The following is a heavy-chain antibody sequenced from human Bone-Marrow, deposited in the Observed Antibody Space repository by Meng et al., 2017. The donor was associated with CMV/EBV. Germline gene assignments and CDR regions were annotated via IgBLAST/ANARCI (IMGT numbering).Heavy chain of an antibody. CDR3: AGSPHYYYGMDV. J-gene: IGHJ6*02. CDR2: TRKKANSNTT. Sequence: GGSLRLSCAASGFTFGDHYMDWVRQAPGKGLEWLGRTRKKANSNTTEYAASVRGRFIISRDDSKNLLYLQMNSLKTEDTAVYYCAGSPHYYYGMDVWGQGTTVTVSS. V-gene: IGHV3-72*01. CDR1: GFTFGDHY.